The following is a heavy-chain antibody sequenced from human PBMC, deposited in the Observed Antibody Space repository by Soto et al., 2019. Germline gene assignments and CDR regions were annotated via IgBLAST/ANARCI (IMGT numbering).Heavy chain of an antibody. V-gene: IGHV1-69*01. CDR1: GATLRSFA. CDR2: IIPMYGAT. J-gene: IGHJ5*02. D-gene: IGHD3-16*01. CDR3: ATDMSWFDP. Sequence: QVQLVQSGAEVKKPGSSVKVSCKASGATLRSFAIVWVRQTPGHGLEWMGGIIPMYGATTYAQKFQGRLTITADDSTTTAYMDLTSLTSEDTGVYYCATDMSWFDPWGQGTLVTVSS.